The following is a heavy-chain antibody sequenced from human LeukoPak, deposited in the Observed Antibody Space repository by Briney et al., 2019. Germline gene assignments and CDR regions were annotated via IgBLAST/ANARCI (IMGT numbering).Heavy chain of an antibody. Sequence: GGSLRLSCAASGFTFSSYAMHWVRQAPGKGLEWVAVISYDGNNKYYADSVKGRFTISRDNSKNTLYLQMNSLRAEDTAVYYCARDPTYYYDSSGSDAFDIWGQGTMVTVSS. D-gene: IGHD3-22*01. CDR3: ARDPTYYYDSSGSDAFDI. CDR1: GFTFSSYA. J-gene: IGHJ3*02. V-gene: IGHV3-30-3*01. CDR2: ISYDGNNK.